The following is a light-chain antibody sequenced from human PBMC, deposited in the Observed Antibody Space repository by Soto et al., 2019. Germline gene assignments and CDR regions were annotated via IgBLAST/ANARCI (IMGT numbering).Light chain of an antibody. J-gene: IGLJ1*01. V-gene: IGLV2-14*01. CDR1: SGDIGSYNR. CDR3: SSYTSDITPYV. CDR2: AVS. Sequence: QSALTQPASVSGSPGQSITISCTGTSGDIGSYNRVSWYQQHPGKAPKLIIYAVSNRPSGVSNRFSGSKSGNTASLTISELQAEDEADYYCSSYTSDITPYVFGTGTKVTVL.